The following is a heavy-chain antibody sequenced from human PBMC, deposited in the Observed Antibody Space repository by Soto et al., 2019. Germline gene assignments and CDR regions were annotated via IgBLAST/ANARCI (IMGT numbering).Heavy chain of an antibody. CDR3: ARDRGGVPAAMSHFDY. CDR2: IIPILGIA. CDR1: GGTFSSYT. V-gene: IGHV1-69*08. D-gene: IGHD2-2*01. J-gene: IGHJ4*02. Sequence: QVQLVQSGAEVKKPGSSVKVSCKASGGTFSSYTISWVRQAPGQGLEWMGRIIPILGIANYAQKFQGRVTITADKSTSTAYMELSSLRSEDTAVYYCARDRGGVPAAMSHFDYWGQGTLVTVSA.